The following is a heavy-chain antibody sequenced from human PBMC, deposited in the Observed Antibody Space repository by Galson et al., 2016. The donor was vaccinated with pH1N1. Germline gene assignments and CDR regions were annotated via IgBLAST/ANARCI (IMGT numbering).Heavy chain of an antibody. V-gene: IGHV1-2*06. CDR2: INPYSGDT. CDR3: ARDVAPPGHYAMDV. J-gene: IGHJ6*02. Sequence: SVKVSCKASGGTFNSYAISWVRQAPGQGLEFEWMGRINPYSGDTDFAQNFQGRVTMTRDTSIGTAYMEVSRLTSDDTAIYYCARDVAPPGHYAMDVWGQGTTVTVSS. CDR1: GGTFNSYA.